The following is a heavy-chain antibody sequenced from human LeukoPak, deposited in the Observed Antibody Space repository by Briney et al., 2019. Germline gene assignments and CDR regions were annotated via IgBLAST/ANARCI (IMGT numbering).Heavy chain of an antibody. CDR2: ISSSSSYI. J-gene: IGHJ3*02. CDR1: GFTFSSYT. Sequence: GGSLRLSCAASGFTFSSYTINWVRQAPGKGLEWVSSISSSSSYIYYAASVKGQFTISRDNAKNSLYLQMNSLRAEDTAVYFCARPLPLDSSGYHDAFDIWGQGTMVTVSS. V-gene: IGHV3-21*01. D-gene: IGHD3-22*01. CDR3: ARPLPLDSSGYHDAFDI.